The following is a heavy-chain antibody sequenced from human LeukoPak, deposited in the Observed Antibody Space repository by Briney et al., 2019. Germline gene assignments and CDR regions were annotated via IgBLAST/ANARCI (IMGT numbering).Heavy chain of an antibody. CDR2: ISGDGGST. Sequence: GGSLRLSCAASGFTFDDYAMHWVRQAPGKGLEWVSLISGDGGSTYCADSVKGRFTISRDNSKNSLYLQMNSLRTEDTALYYCAKDWELGGSGSYYNWGQGTMVTVSS. D-gene: IGHD3-10*01. CDR1: GFTFDDYA. V-gene: IGHV3-43*02. CDR3: AKDWELGGSGSYYN. J-gene: IGHJ3*02.